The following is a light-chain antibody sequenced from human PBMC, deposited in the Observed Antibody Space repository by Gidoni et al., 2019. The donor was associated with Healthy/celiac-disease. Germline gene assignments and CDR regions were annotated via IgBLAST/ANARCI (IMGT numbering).Light chain of an antibody. J-gene: IGKJ3*01. V-gene: IGKV4-1*01. Sequence: DIVLTQSTDSLAVSLGERATINYKATQSVLYGPNNKNYLAWYQQKPRQPPKLLIYWASTRESGVPDRFSGSGSGTDFTLTISSLQAEDVAVYYCQQYYSTPGLTFGPGTKVDIK. CDR3: QQYYSTPGLT. CDR2: WAS. CDR1: QSVLYGPNNKNY.